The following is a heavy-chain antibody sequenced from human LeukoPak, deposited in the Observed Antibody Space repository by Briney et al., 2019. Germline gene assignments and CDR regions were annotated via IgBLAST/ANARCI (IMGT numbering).Heavy chain of an antibody. CDR2: IYYTGST. CDR1: GGSISSGSYY. J-gene: IGHJ2*01. Sequence: SDTLSLTCAVSGGSISSGSYYWGWIRQPPGKGLKWIGSIYYTGSTYYNPSLKSRVTISVDTSKNQFSVNLSSVTAADTAVYYCARLDWSNWCFDLWGRGTLVIVSS. CDR3: ARLDWSNWCFDL. V-gene: IGHV4-39*01. D-gene: IGHD3/OR15-3a*01.